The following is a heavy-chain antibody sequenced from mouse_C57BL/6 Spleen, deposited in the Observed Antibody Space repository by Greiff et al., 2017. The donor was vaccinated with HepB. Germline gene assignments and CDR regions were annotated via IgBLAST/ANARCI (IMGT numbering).Heavy chain of an antibody. CDR1: GYTFTDYY. CDR2: IFPGSGST. V-gene: IGHV1-75*01. D-gene: IGHD1-1*01. J-gene: IGHJ1*03. Sequence: QVQLQQSGPELVKPGASVKISCKASGYTFTDYYINWVKQRPGQGLEWIGWIFPGSGSTYYNEKFKGKATLTVDKSSSTAYMLRSSLTSEDSAVYLCARANYYGSYWYFDVWGTGTTVTVSS. CDR3: ARANYYGSYWYFDV.